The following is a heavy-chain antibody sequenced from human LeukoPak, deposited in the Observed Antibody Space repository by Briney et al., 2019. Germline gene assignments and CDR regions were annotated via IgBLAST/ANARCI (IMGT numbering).Heavy chain of an antibody. CDR1: GFTFSSYA. CDR3: ARDYSAYYDSSGYYYN. Sequence: EGSLRLSRAASGFTFSSYAMHWVRQAPGKGLEWVAVISYDGSNKYYADSVKGRFTISRDSSKNTLYLQMNSLRAEDTAVYYCARDYSAYYDSSGYYYNWGQGTLVTVCS. V-gene: IGHV3-30-3*01. CDR2: ISYDGSNK. D-gene: IGHD3-22*01. J-gene: IGHJ4*02.